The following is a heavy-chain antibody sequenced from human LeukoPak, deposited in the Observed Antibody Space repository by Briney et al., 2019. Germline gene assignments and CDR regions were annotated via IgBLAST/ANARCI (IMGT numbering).Heavy chain of an antibody. Sequence: GGSLRLSCAASGFTFSSYWMSWVRQAPGKGLEWVANIKQDGSEKYYVGSVKGRFTISRDNAKNSLYLQMNSLRAEDTAVYYCARDADYDILTGYYGAQGPFDYWGQGTLVTVSS. J-gene: IGHJ4*02. CDR3: ARDADYDILTGYYGAQGPFDY. CDR2: IKQDGSEK. V-gene: IGHV3-7*01. CDR1: GFTFSSYW. D-gene: IGHD3-9*01.